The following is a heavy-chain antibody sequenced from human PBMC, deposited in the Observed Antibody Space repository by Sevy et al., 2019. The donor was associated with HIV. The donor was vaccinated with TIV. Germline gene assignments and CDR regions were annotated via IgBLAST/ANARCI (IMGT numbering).Heavy chain of an antibody. V-gene: IGHV3-74*01. CDR3: ARDHSSGWYGLDYYYYYGMDV. Sequence: GGSLRLSCAASGFTFSSYWMHWVRQAPGKGLVWVSRINSDGSSTSYADSVKGRFTISRDNAKNTRYLQMNSLRAEDTAVYDCARDHSSGWYGLDYYYYYGMDVWGQGTTVTVSS. D-gene: IGHD6-19*01. J-gene: IGHJ6*02. CDR2: INSDGSST. CDR1: GFTFSSYW.